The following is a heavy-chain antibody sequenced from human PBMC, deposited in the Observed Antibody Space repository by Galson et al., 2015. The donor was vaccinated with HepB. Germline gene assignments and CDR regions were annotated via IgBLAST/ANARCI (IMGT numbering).Heavy chain of an antibody. Sequence: SLRLSCADSGSTLSKYDMHWVRQAPGKGLEWVAVISYDGRNHNHADSVKGRFTISRDNSKNTLYLQMSSLRPEDTAVYYCARHESESKTYAADNWGQGTLVTVSS. CDR1: GSTLSKYD. CDR3: ARHESESKTYAADN. J-gene: IGHJ4*02. V-gene: IGHV3-30*03. CDR2: ISYDGRNH. D-gene: IGHD2-2*01.